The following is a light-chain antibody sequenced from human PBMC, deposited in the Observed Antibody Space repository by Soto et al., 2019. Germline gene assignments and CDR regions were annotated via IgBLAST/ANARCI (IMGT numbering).Light chain of an antibody. Sequence: DIQMTQSPSTLSASVGDRVTITCRASQSIRSWLAWYQQKPGKAPKLLIYKASSLESGVPSRFSGSGSGTEFTLTISSLKPDDFATYYCQHYNSYAWTFGQGTKVEIK. CDR2: KAS. V-gene: IGKV1-5*03. J-gene: IGKJ1*01. CDR1: QSIRSW. CDR3: QHYNSYAWT.